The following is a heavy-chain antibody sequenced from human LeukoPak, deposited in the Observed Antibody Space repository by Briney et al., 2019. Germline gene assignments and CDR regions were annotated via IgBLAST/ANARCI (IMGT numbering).Heavy chain of an antibody. V-gene: IGHV1-46*01. CDR2: INPSSGST. Sequence: GASVKVSCKASGYTFTTYYMHWVRQAPGQGLEWMGIINPSSGSTSYAQKFQGRVTMTRDTSTSTVYMELSSLRSEDTAIYYCARVLGVHRYGSIDHWGQGTLVTVSS. J-gene: IGHJ4*02. D-gene: IGHD5-18*01. CDR1: GYTFTTYY. CDR3: ARVLGVHRYGSIDH.